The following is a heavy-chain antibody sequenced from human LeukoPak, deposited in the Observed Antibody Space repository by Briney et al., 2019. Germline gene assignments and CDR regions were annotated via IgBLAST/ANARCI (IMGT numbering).Heavy chain of an antibody. Sequence: PGGSLRLSCAASGFTFSSYAMHWVRQAPGKGLEYVSAISSNGGSTYYANSVKGRFTISRDNSKNTLYLQMGSLRAEDMAVYYCAREEGYCSSTSCYQPRWGMDVWGKGTTVTVSS. D-gene: IGHD2-2*01. CDR2: ISSNGGST. CDR1: GFTFSSYA. V-gene: IGHV3-64*01. J-gene: IGHJ6*03. CDR3: AREEGYCSSTSCYQPRWGMDV.